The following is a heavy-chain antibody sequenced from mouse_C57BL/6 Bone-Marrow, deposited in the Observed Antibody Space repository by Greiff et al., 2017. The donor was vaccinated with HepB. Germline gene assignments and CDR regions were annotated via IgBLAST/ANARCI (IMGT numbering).Heavy chain of an antibody. J-gene: IGHJ2*01. CDR2: IWSGGST. Sequence: QVQLKESGPGLVQPSQSLSITCTVSGFSLPSYGVHWVRQSLGTGLEWLGVIWSGGSTDYNAAFISRLSISKDNSKSQVFFKMNSLQADDTAIYYCARKYYGSSYFDYWGQGTTLTVSS. D-gene: IGHD1-1*01. CDR3: ARKYYGSSYFDY. CDR1: GFSLPSYG. V-gene: IGHV2-2*01.